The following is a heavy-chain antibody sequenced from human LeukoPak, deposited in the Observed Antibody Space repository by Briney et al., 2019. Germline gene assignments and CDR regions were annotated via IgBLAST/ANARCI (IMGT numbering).Heavy chain of an antibody. CDR2: IYTSGST. Sequence: SETLSLTCSVSGGSISTYYWSWIRQPAGKGLEWIGRIYTSGSTNYNPSLKSRVTMSVDTSKNQFSLKLSSVTAADTAVYYCARDGDENSSSWSWFDPWGQGTLVTVSS. V-gene: IGHV4-4*07. D-gene: IGHD6-13*01. J-gene: IGHJ5*02. CDR3: ARDGDENSSSWSWFDP. CDR1: GGSISTYY.